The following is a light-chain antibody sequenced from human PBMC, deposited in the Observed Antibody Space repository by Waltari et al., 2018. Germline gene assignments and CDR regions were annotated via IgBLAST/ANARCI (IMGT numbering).Light chain of an antibody. CDR1: QGISSY. J-gene: IGKJ1*01. CDR3: QQLNSYPPWT. V-gene: IGKV1-9*01. Sequence: IQLTQSPSSLSASVGDRVTITCRASQGISSYLAWYQQKPGKAPKLLIYAASTLQSGVPSRFSGSGSGTDFTLTINSLQPEDFATYYCQQLNSYPPWTFGQGTKVEIK. CDR2: AAS.